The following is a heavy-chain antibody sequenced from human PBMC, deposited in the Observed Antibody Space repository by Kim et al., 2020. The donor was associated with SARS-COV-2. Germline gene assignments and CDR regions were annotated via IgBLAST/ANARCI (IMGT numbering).Heavy chain of an antibody. Sequence: GGSLRLSCAASGFTFSSYAMHWVRQAPGKGLEWVAVISYDGSNKYYADSVKGRFTISRDNSKNTLYLQMNSLRAEDTAVYYCARDEPQKMGAPREEDDAFDIWGQGTKVTVSS. V-gene: IGHV3-30-3*01. CDR3: ARDEPQKMGAPREEDDAFDI. CDR1: GFTFSSYA. D-gene: IGHD3-16*01. CDR2: ISYDGSNK. J-gene: IGHJ3*02.